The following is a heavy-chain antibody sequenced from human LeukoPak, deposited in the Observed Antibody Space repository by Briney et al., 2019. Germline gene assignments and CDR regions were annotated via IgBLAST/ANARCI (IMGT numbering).Heavy chain of an antibody. V-gene: IGHV4-39*01. D-gene: IGHD3-16*01. Sequence: KPSETLSLTCTFSGVSISSGNQYCGWIRRPPGGGLEWIGSISYSGSTYYNPSLRSRVTISADMSKNQFSLQLTSLTAADTAVYFCAGRGAYTYAYHSWGQGTLVTVSS. CDR2: ISYSGST. CDR3: AGRGAYTYAYHS. CDR1: GVSISSGNQY. J-gene: IGHJ4*02.